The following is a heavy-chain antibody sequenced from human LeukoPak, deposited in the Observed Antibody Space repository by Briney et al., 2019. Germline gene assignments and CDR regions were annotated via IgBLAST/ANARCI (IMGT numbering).Heavy chain of an antibody. CDR1: GFTFSSFD. Sequence: GGSLRLSCAASGFTFSSFDMHWVRHPTGQGLEWVSTIGSASDTYYPGSVEGRFTLSRDNAKNSLYLQMNSLTAGDTAVYYCARGPPRGKYYYMDVWGKGTTVTVSS. CDR2: IGSASDT. D-gene: IGHD1-1*01. V-gene: IGHV3-13*01. CDR3: ARGPPRGKYYYMDV. J-gene: IGHJ6*03.